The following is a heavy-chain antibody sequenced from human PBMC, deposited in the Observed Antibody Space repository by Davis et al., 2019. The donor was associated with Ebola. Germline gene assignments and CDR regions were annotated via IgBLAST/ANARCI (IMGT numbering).Heavy chain of an antibody. V-gene: IGHV3-7*01. D-gene: IGHD6-19*01. J-gene: IGHJ5*02. CDR1: GFTFDNFW. Sequence: GESLKISCAASGFTFDNFWMSWVRQAPGKGLEWVANIKEDGSETHYVDSVKGRFTISRDNSKNTLYLQMNSLRVEDTAVYYCARDPDTSGYYSWFDPWGQGTLVTVS. CDR3: ARDPDTSGYYSWFDP. CDR2: IKEDGSET.